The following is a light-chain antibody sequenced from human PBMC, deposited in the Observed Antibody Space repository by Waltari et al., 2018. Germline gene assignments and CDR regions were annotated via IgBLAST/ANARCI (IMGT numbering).Light chain of an antibody. V-gene: IGKV1-39*01. CDR3: QQSYSTLYT. J-gene: IGKJ2*01. CDR2: AAS. Sequence: DIQMTQSPTSLSASVGDRVTITCRASQSISSYLNWYQQKPGKAPKLLIYAASSVQSGVPSRFSGSGSGTEFTLTISSLQPEDFATYYCQQSYSTLYTFGQVTKLEIK. CDR1: QSISSY.